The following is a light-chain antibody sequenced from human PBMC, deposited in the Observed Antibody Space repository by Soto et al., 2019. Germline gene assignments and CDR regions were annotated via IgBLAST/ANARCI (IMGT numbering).Light chain of an antibody. V-gene: IGKV3-15*01. J-gene: IGKJ3*01. CDR3: QQYDNWPFS. CDR1: QSLSDN. CDR2: GAS. Sequence: EIVMTQSPATLSVSPGDRATLSCRASQSLSDNLAWYQQKPGQAPRLLIYGASTRATGIPARFSGSGSGTEFTLTISSLQSEDFAVYYCQQYDNWPFSFGPGTKVDIK.